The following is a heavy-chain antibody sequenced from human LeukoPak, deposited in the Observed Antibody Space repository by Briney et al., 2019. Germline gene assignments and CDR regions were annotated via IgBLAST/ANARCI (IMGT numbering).Heavy chain of an antibody. V-gene: IGHV4-59*01. D-gene: IGHD2-2*01. CDR3: AGDCSSTSCYPY. CDR2: IYYSGST. CDR1: GGSFSGYY. J-gene: IGHJ4*02. Sequence: SETLSLTCAVYGGSFSGYYWSWIRQPPGKGLEWIGYIYYSGSTNYNPSLKSRVTISVDTSKNQFSLKLSSVTAADTAVYYCAGDCSSTSCYPYWGQGTLVTVSS.